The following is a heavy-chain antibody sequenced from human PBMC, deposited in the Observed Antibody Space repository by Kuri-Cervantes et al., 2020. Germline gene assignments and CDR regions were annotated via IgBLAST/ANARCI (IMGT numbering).Heavy chain of an antibody. Sequence: GGSLRLSCAASGFTFSDYYMSWIRQAPGEGLEWVSYISSSGSTIYYADSVKGRFTISRDNAKNSLYLQMNSLRAEDMAVYYCARDNYDYIWGSYRKFDYWGQGTLVTVSS. CDR3: ARDNYDYIWGSYRKFDY. V-gene: IGHV3-11*01. CDR2: ISSSGSTI. D-gene: IGHD3-16*02. CDR1: GFTFSDYY. J-gene: IGHJ4*02.